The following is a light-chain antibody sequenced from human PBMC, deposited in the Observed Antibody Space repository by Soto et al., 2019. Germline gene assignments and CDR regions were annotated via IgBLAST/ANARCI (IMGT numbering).Light chain of an antibody. V-gene: IGKV1-17*01. CDR2: VAS. CDR3: QQLNSYPLT. Sequence: DIQMTQSPSSLSASVGDRVTITCRASQGIRSDLSWYQQKPGEAPKRLVYVASSLDGGVPARFSGSGSGTEFTLTISSLQPEDFATYYCQQLNSYPLTFGGGTKVDIK. J-gene: IGKJ4*01. CDR1: QGIRSD.